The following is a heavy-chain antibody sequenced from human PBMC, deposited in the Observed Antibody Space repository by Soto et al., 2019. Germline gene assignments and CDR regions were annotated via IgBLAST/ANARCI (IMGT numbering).Heavy chain of an antibody. CDR3: RXDLLLGGSSFDL. CDR2: ISYDGSNK. V-gene: IGHV3-30*03. CDR1: GFTFSSYG. J-gene: IGHJ2*01. D-gene: IGHD2-15*01. Sequence: VPLVESGGGVVQPGRSLRLSCAASGFTFSSYGMHWVRQAPGKGLEWVAVISYDGSNKYYADSVKGRFTISRDNSKNTLYPXTNSLRAEDTTAPYRRXDLLLGGSSFDLXGGGTL.